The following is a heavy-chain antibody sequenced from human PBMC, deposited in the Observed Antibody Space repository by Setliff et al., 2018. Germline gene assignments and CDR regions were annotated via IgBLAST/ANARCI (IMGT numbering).Heavy chain of an antibody. CDR2: MNAHSGNS. Sequence: ASVKVSCKASGYSFSDYDINWVRQAPGQGLEWMGWMNAHSGNSGCAQKFQGRVTMTRDTSISTAYMELNSLQYEDTAVYYCARGKWFRLDKSAWSNWFDPWGQGTLVTAPQ. CDR3: ARGKWFRLDKSAWSNWFDP. D-gene: IGHD5-12*01. J-gene: IGHJ5*02. CDR1: GYSFSDYD. V-gene: IGHV1-8*01.